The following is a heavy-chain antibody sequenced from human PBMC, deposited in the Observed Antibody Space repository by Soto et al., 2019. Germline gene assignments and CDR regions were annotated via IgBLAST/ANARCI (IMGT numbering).Heavy chain of an antibody. CDR3: ARDPSGYSSSWYIGYNWFDP. CDR1: GYTFTSYA. J-gene: IGHJ5*02. CDR2: IKAGNGNT. Sequence: ASVKVSCKASGYTFTSYAMHWVRQAPGQRLEWMGWIKAGNGNTKYSQKFQGRVTITRDTSASTAYMELSSLRSEDTAVYYCARDPSGYSSSWYIGYNWFDPWGQGTLVTSPQ. V-gene: IGHV1-3*01. D-gene: IGHD6-13*01.